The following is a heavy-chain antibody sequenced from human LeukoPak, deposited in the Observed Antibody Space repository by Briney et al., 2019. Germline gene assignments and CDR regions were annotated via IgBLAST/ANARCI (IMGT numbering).Heavy chain of an antibody. D-gene: IGHD6-19*01. CDR3: ARPYSSGWYVDDWFDP. CDR1: GYTFTGYY. V-gene: IGHV1-2*02. CDR2: INPNSGGT. Sequence: GASVKVSCKASGYTFTGYYMHWVRHAPGQWLEWMGWINPNSGGTNYAQKFQGRVTMTRDTSISTAYMELSRLRSDDTAVYYCARPYSSGWYVDDWFDPWGPGTLVTVAS. J-gene: IGHJ5*02.